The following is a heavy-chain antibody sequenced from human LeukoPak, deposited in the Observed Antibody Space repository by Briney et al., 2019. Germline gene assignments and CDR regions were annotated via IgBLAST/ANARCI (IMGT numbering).Heavy chain of an antibody. J-gene: IGHJ4*02. V-gene: IGHV4-39*01. D-gene: IGHD1-26*01. CDR2: IYYSGST. CDR3: ARLAVGATEGLYFDY. CDR1: GGSISSSSYY. Sequence: PSETLSPTCTVSGGSISSSSYYWGWIRQPPGKGLEWIGSIYYSGSTYYNPSLKSRVTISVDTSKNQFSLKLSSVTAADTAVYYCARLAVGATEGLYFDYWGQGTLVTVSS.